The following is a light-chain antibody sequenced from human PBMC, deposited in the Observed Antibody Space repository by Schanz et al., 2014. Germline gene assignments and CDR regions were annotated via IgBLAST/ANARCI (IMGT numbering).Light chain of an antibody. CDR3: SSYGGSNNVV. CDR1: SSDVGGYNQ. J-gene: IGLJ2*01. V-gene: IGLV2-8*01. Sequence: QSALTQPPSASGSPGQSVTISCTGTSSDVGGYNQVSWYQQHPGKAPKLMIYEVSKRPSGVPDRFSGSKSGNTASLTVSGLQAEDEADYSCSSYGGSNNVVFGGGTKLTVL. CDR2: EVS.